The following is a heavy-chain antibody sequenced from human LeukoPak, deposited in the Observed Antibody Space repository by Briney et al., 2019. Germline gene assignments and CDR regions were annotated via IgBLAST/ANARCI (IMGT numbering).Heavy chain of an antibody. V-gene: IGHV3-30*18. CDR1: GFTFSSYG. CDR3: AKDSFHSGSYLDY. Sequence: GGSLRLSCAASGFTFSSYGMHWVRQAPGKGLEWVAVISYDGSNKYYADSVKGRFTISRDNSKNTLYLQMNSLRTEDTAVYYCAKDSFHSGSYLDYWGQGTLVTVSS. D-gene: IGHD1-26*01. CDR2: ISYDGSNK. J-gene: IGHJ4*02.